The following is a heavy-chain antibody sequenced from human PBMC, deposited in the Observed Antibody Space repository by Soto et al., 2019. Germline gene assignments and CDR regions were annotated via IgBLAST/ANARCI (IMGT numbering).Heavy chain of an antibody. CDR3: ARNQDIVVAPGAYARDG. V-gene: IGHV3-48*02. Sequence: PGGSLRLSCAASGFIFRSYSLNWVRQVPGKGLEWLSYISSSSRITYYADSVKGRFTVSRENAKNSLYLQMNSLRDEDTAVYYCARNQDIVVAPGAYARDGWGQGTTVTGSS. J-gene: IGHJ6*02. D-gene: IGHD2-2*01. CDR2: ISSSSRIT. CDR1: GFIFRSYS.